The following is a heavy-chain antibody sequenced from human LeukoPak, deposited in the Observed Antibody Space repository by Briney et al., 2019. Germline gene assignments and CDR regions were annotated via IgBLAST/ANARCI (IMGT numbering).Heavy chain of an antibody. D-gene: IGHD1-1*01. V-gene: IGHV3-23*01. CDR2: ISGSGGSA. J-gene: IGHJ4*02. Sequence: GGSLRLSCAASKFSFSSYAMNWVRQAPGKGLEWVSTISGSGGSAYYADSVKGRFTISRDNSKNTLYLQMNSLRAEDTAVYYCAKDVPTTGYWGQGTLVTVSS. CDR3: AKDVPTTGY. CDR1: KFSFSSYA.